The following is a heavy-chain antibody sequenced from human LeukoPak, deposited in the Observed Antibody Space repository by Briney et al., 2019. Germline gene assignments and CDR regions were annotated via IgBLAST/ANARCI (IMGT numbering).Heavy chain of an antibody. D-gene: IGHD6-19*01. CDR2: INTDGTVT. CDR1: GFTFSKYW. V-gene: IGHV3-74*01. Sequence: PGGSLRLPCAASGFTFSKYWMLWVRQAPGKGLESVSRINTDGTVTTYADSVKGRFTVSRDNDDNTMFLQMNSVRDEDTAVYYCATKQWLAPPPDSWGQGTPVTVSS. J-gene: IGHJ4*02. CDR3: ATKQWLAPPPDS.